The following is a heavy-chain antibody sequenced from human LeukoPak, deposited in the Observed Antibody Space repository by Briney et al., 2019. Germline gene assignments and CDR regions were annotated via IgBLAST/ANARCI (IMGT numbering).Heavy chain of an antibody. CDR2: VSYDGSYE. CDR1: VFLFGNCA. D-gene: IGHD6-25*01. CDR3: AKGRGEICFYALDG. V-gene: IGHV3-30*18. Sequence: GESLRLSFAASVFLFGNCAMQWVRQAPGKGLECVATVSYDGSYEFYPDSVKGRFTISRHDSDKTVHLQMRSLRPEHSGVFYGAKGRGEICFYALDGLVQGTTVTVSS. J-gene: IGHJ6*02.